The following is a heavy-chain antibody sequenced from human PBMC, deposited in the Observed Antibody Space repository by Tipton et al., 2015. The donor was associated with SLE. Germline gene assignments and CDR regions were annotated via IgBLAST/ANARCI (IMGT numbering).Heavy chain of an antibody. J-gene: IGHJ4*02. D-gene: IGHD3-22*01. CDR1: GGSFSGYY. CDR3: ARGSNYYDSRGFYYYFDY. V-gene: IGHV4-34*01. CDR2: INHSGST. Sequence: TLSLTCAVYGGSFSGYYWSWIRQTPGKGLEWIGEINHSGSTYYNPSLKSRVTMSVDTSKNQFSLNLTSVTAADTAVYYCARGSNYYDSRGFYYYFDYWGQGTLVTASS.